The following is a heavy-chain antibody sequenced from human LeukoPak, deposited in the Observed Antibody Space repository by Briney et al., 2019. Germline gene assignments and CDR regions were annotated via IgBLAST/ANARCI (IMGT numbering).Heavy chain of an antibody. Sequence: ASVKVSCKVSGYTLTELSMHWARQAPGKGLEWMGGFDPEDGETIYAQKFQGRVTMTEDTSTDTAYMELSSLRSEDTAVYYCATATLSSTSFDYYYYYMDVWGKGTTVTVSS. CDR1: GYTLTELS. CDR2: FDPEDGET. D-gene: IGHD2-2*01. CDR3: ATATLSSTSFDYYYYYMDV. J-gene: IGHJ6*03. V-gene: IGHV1-24*01.